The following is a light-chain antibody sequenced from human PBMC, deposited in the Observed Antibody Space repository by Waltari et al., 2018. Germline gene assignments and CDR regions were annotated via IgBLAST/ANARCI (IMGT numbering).Light chain of an antibody. V-gene: IGLV2-8*01. CDR1: RMDVGGSTP. CDR2: DVS. Sequence: ALTQPPSSSGSPVTSSTIPSTGTRMDVGGSTPFSWYQQYPGKAPKLMLYDVSKRPSGVPDRFSGSKSDNTASLTVSGLQAEDEADYYCSSYAGVNSHVFGTGTKVTVL. J-gene: IGLJ1*01. CDR3: SSYAGVNSHV.